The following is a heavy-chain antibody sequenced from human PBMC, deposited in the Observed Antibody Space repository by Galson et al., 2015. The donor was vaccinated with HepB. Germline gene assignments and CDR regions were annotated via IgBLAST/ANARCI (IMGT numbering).Heavy chain of an antibody. CDR3: ARDWNDFWRGWFDP. D-gene: IGHD3-3*01. V-gene: IGHV3-53*01. J-gene: IGHJ5*02. CDR2: IYSGGST. CDR1: GFTVSSNY. Sequence: SLRLSCAASGFTVSSNYMSWVRQAPGKGLEWVSVIYSGGSTYYADSVKGRFTISRDNSKNTLYLQMNSLRAEDTAVYYCARDWNDFWRGWFDPWGQGTLVTVSS.